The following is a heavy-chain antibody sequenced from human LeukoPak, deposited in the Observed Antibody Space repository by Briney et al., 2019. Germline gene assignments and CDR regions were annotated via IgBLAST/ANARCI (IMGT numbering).Heavy chain of an antibody. V-gene: IGHV4-4*02. CDR2: ISHSGST. CDR1: GAAIATSNW. D-gene: IGHD3-16*01. Sequence: SETLSLTCAVSGAAIATSNWWTWVRPPPEKGLEWIGEISHSGSTNYNPSLKSRVTISIDKSKNQLSLILTSVTAADTAMYYCAQVWGYWGQGTLVTVSS. J-gene: IGHJ4*02. CDR3: AQVWGY.